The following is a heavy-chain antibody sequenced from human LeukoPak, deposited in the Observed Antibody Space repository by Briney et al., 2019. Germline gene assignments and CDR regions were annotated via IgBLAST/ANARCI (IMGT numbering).Heavy chain of an antibody. CDR3: VTWAGFGHY. Sequence: GGSLRFSCAASGFSISNNGISWVRQAPGKRLEWVSGISGSGDVTWYADSVKGRFTISRDNSKNTLYLQMSSLRAEDSALYYCVTWAGFGHYWGQGTLVTVSS. V-gene: IGHV3-23*01. CDR2: ISGSGDVT. D-gene: IGHD3-10*01. J-gene: IGHJ4*02. CDR1: GFSISNNG.